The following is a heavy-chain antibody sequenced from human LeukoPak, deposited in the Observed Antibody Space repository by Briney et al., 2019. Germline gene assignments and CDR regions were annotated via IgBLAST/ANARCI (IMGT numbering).Heavy chain of an antibody. J-gene: IGHJ4*02. D-gene: IGHD6-13*01. V-gene: IGHV1-69*04. CDR1: GGTFSSYA. Sequence: ASVKVSCKASGGTFSSYAISWVRQAPGQGLEWMGRIIPILGIANYAQKFQGRVTITADKSTSTAYMELSSLRSEDTAVYYCARMGLYSSSRHFDYWGQGTLVTVSS. CDR2: IIPILGIA. CDR3: ARMGLYSSSRHFDY.